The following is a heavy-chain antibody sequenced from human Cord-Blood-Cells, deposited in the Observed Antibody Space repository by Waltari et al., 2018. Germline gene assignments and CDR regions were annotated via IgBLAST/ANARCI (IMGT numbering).Heavy chain of an antibody. CDR3: ARYRTGTFDY. Sequence: QVQLQASGPGLVKPSETLSLTCTVSGGSISSYYWGWIRQPPGKGLEWIGYIYYSGSTNYNPSLKSRDTISVDTSKNQFSLKLSSVTTADTAVYYCARYRTGTFDYWGQGTLVTVSS. J-gene: IGHJ4*02. CDR2: IYYSGST. D-gene: IGHD1-1*01. CDR1: GGSISSYY. V-gene: IGHV4-59*01.